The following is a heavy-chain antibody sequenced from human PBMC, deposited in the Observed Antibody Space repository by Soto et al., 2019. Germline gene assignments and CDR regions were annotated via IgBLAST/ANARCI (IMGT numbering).Heavy chain of an antibody. CDR2: IDHSGST. CDR1: GGSFSAYY. J-gene: IGHJ6*02. D-gene: IGHD2-15*01. CDR3: VRGLRYSGMDV. V-gene: IGHV4-34*01. Sequence: PSETLSLTCAVNGGSFSAYYWTWIRQPPGRGLEWIGEIDHSGSTNYNPSLERRVTISIDTAKNRFSLNVTSVTAADTAVYYCVRGLRYSGMDVWGQGTTVTVSS.